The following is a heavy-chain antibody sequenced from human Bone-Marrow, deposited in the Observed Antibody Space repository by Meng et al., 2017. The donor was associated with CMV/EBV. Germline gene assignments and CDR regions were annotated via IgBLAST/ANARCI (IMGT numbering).Heavy chain of an antibody. CDR3: APGFRSWSGSYSS. Sequence: GDLPEVGGGLLKPSETLALTCGVYGAPLSGYWSWVRQPPGKGLEWIGEITHSGSTNYNVSLKSRVTISIDTSKNQFSLKLSSVTATDTAVYYCAPGFRSWSGSYSSWGQGTLVTVSS. CDR1: GAPLSGY. V-gene: IGHV4-34*01. CDR2: ITHSGST. D-gene: IGHD1-26*01. J-gene: IGHJ4*02.